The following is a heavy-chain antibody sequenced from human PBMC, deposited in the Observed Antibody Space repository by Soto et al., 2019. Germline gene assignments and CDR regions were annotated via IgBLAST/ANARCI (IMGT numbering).Heavy chain of an antibody. Sequence: GGSLRLSCAASGFTFSSYWMHWVRQAPGKGLVWVSRINSDGSSTSYADSVKGRFTISRDNAKNTLYLQMNSLRAEDTAVYYCAREAEDTITYYFDYWGQGTLVTVSS. D-gene: IGHD2-15*01. CDR1: GFTFSSYW. V-gene: IGHV3-74*01. CDR2: INSDGSST. J-gene: IGHJ4*02. CDR3: AREAEDTITYYFDY.